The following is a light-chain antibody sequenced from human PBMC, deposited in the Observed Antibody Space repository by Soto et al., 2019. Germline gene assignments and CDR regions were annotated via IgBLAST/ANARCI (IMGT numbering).Light chain of an antibody. V-gene: IGKV3-20*01. CDR1: QSVSSSY. CDR2: GAS. Sequence: EVVLTKSPGTLSLTPGERATLSCRARQSVSSSYLAWYQQKPGQAPRLLIYGASSRATGIPDRFSGSGSGTDFTLTISRLEPEDFAVYYCQQYGSSPRTFGQGTKVDIK. CDR3: QQYGSSPRT. J-gene: IGKJ1*01.